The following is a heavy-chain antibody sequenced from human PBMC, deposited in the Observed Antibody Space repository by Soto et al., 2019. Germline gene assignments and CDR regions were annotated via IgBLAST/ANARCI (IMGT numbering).Heavy chain of an antibody. D-gene: IGHD6-19*01. Sequence: PSETLSLTCTVSGVSISSYYWSWIRQPPGKGLEWIGYIYYSGSTNYNPSLKSRVTMSGDTSKNQFSLKLTSVTAADTAVYYCASYDSGWNGRFFDHWGQGTLVTVSS. V-gene: IGHV4-59*01. CDR3: ASYDSGWNGRFFDH. CDR1: GVSISSYY. J-gene: IGHJ4*02. CDR2: IYYSGST.